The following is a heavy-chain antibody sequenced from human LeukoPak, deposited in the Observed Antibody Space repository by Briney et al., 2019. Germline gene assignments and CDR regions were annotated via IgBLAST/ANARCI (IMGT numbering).Heavy chain of an antibody. D-gene: IGHD6-6*01. Sequence: ASVKVSCKASGYTLTSYGISWVRQAPGQGLEWMGWISAYNGNTNYAQKLQGRVTMTTDTSTSTAYMELRSLRSDDTAVYYCAREPSIAARRYYYGMDVWGQGTTVTVSS. CDR1: GYTLTSYG. CDR2: ISAYNGNT. J-gene: IGHJ6*02. V-gene: IGHV1-18*01. CDR3: AREPSIAARRYYYGMDV.